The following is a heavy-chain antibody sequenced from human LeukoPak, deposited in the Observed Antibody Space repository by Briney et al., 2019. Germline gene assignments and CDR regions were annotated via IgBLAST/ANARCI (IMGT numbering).Heavy chain of an antibody. J-gene: IGHJ5*02. CDR3: ARVLSDYDFWSGSPAFDP. Sequence: ASVKVSCKASGYTFTSYAMHWVRQAPGQRLEWMGWINAGNGNTKYSQKFQGRVTITRDTSASTAYMELSSLRSEDTAVYYCARVLSDYDFWSGSPAFDPWGQGPWSPSPQ. CDR1: GYTFTSYA. CDR2: INAGNGNT. V-gene: IGHV1-3*01. D-gene: IGHD3-3*01.